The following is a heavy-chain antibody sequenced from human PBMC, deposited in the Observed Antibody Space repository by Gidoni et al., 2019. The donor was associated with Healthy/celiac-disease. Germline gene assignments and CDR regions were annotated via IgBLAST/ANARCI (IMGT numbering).Heavy chain of an antibody. Sequence: QVQLVESGGGVVQPGRSLRLSCAASGFTFSSYGMHWVRQAPGKGLEWVAVISYDGSNKDYADSVKGRFTISRDNSKNTLYLQMNSLRAEDTAVYYCAKDKESSRGPVTDYWGQGTLVTVSS. J-gene: IGHJ4*02. CDR1: GFTFSSYG. CDR2: ISYDGSNK. V-gene: IGHV3-30*18. D-gene: IGHD6-13*01. CDR3: AKDKESSRGPVTDY.